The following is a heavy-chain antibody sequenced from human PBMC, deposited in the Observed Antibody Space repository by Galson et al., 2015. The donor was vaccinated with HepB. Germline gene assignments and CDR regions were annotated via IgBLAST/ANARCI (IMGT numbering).Heavy chain of an antibody. CDR1: GYTFTSYG. CDR2: ISAYYGNT. CDR3: ARDTSSYSLNYFGSGSVHWYFDL. V-gene: IGHV1-18*04. Sequence: SVKVSCKASGYTFTSYGISWVRQAPGQGLEWLGWISAYYGNTNYVQKFQGRVTMTTDTSTSTAYMELRSLRSDDTAVYYCARDTSSYSLNYFGSGSVHWYFDLWGRGTLVTVSS. D-gene: IGHD3-10*01. J-gene: IGHJ2*01.